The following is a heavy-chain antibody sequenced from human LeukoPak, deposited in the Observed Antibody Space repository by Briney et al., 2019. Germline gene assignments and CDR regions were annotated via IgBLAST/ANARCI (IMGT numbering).Heavy chain of an antibody. V-gene: IGHV4-59*08. CDR1: GGSISSYH. Sequence: SETLSLTCTVSGGSISSYHGSWIRQPPGKGLEWIGYIYYSGSTTYNPSLESRVTISVDTYKNQFSLKLSSVTAADTAVYYCARLSYSQLFDPWGQGTLVTVSS. CDR2: IYYSGST. D-gene: IGHD2-21*01. CDR3: ARLSYSQLFDP. J-gene: IGHJ5*02.